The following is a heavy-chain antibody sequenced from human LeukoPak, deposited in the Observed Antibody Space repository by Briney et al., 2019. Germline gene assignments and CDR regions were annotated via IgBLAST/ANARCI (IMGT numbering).Heavy chain of an antibody. D-gene: IGHD6-13*01. J-gene: IGHJ4*02. CDR1: GGSINGGNYY. CDR2: IYTSGST. CDR3: ERLTVGYSSSWYFDY. Sequence: SETLSLTCTVSGGSINGGNYYWSWIRQPAGKGLEWIGRIYTSGSTYYNPSLKSRVTISVDTSKNQFSPKLSSVTAADTAVYYCERLTVGYSSSWYFDYWGQGTPVTVSS. V-gene: IGHV4-61*02.